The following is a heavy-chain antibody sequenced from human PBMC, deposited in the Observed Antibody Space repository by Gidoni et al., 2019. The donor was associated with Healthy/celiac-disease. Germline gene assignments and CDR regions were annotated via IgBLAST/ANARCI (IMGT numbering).Heavy chain of an antibody. D-gene: IGHD6-19*01. CDR1: GSTFPASY. J-gene: IGHJ6*02. CDR2: INPNSGGT. CDR3: ARQGGSGWYYGMDV. V-gene: IGHV1-2*04. Sequence: QVQLVQSGPEVKKPGASLKVSCKASGSTFPASYMPWVRQAPGQGLEWMGWINPNSGGTNYAQKVQGWVTMTRDTSISTAYMELSRLRSDDTAVYYCARQGGSGWYYGMDVWGQGTTVTVSS.